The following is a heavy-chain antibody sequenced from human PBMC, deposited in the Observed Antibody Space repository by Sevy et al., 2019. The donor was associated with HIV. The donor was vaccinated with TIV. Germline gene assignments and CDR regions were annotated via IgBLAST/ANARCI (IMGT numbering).Heavy chain of an antibody. CDR3: ARDTGFIGIPAAIGEYYFDY. D-gene: IGHD2-2*01. CDR1: GFTFSSYT. CDR2: ISSSSSYI. Sequence: GGSLRLSCAASGFTFSSYTMNWVRQAPGKGLEWVSSISSSSSYIDYADSVKGRFTISRDNAKNSLYLQMNSLRDEDTAVYYCARDTGFIGIPAAIGEYYFDYWGQGTLVTVSS. J-gene: IGHJ4*02. V-gene: IGHV3-21*01.